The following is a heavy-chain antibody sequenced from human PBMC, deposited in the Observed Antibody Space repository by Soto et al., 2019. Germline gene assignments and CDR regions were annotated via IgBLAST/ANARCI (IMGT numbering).Heavy chain of an antibody. CDR2: IYHSGST. CDR1: GGSFSGYY. V-gene: IGHV4-34*09. CDR3: ARSIDP. Sequence: SETLSLTCAVYGGSFSGYYWSWIRQPPGKGLEWIGYIYHSGSTYYNPSLKSRVAISVGTSKNQFSLKLSSVTAADTAVYYCARSIDPWGQGTLVTVSS. J-gene: IGHJ5*02.